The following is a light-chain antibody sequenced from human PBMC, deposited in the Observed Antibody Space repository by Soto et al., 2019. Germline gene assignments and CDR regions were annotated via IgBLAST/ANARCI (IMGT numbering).Light chain of an antibody. CDR3: QQRSNCPMIT. J-gene: IGKJ5*01. CDR2: DAS. CDR1: QSVSSY. Sequence: EIVLTQSPATLSLSPGERATLSCRASQSVSSYLAWYQQKPGQAPRLLIYDASNRSTGIPARFSGSGSGTDFTLTIISLEPEDFAVYYCQQRSNCPMITFGQGTRLEIK. V-gene: IGKV3-11*01.